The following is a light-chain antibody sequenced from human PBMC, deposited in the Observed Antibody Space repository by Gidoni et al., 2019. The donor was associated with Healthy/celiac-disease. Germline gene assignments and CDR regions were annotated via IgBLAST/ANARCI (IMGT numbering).Light chain of an antibody. Sequence: QSALTQPPSASGSPGQSVTISCTGTSSTVGAYKYVSWYQQHPGKVPKLMIYEVSKRPSGVPDRFSGSKSGNTASLTVSGLQAEDEADYYCSSYAGSNNWVFGGGTKVTVL. V-gene: IGLV2-8*01. CDR2: EVS. J-gene: IGLJ3*02. CDR3: SSYAGSNNWV. CDR1: SSTVGAYKY.